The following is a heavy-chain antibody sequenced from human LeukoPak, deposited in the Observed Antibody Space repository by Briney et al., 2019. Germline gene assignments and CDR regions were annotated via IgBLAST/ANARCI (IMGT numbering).Heavy chain of an antibody. V-gene: IGHV3-74*01. D-gene: IGHD3/OR15-3a*01. Sequence: PGGSLRLSCVASGFTFSSYWMHWVRQDPRKGLVWVSRINGDGRNINYADSVRGRFTISRDNAKNTLYLQMNTLRVEDTAVYYCARDGRGPDNWFDPWGQGTLVTVSS. CDR1: GFTFSSYW. CDR2: INGDGRNI. J-gene: IGHJ5*02. CDR3: ARDGRGPDNWFDP.